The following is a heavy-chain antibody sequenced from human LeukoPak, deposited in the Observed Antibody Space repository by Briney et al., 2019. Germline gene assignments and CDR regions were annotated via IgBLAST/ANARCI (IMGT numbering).Heavy chain of an antibody. CDR1: GITFNTYA. D-gene: IGHD6-19*01. J-gene: IGHJ4*02. CDR2: ISSSGGST. CDR3: AKSSSGWSGGSRYFDF. Sequence: GGSLRLSCVASGITFNTYAMNWVRQAPEKGLEWDSTISSSGGSTYYADSVKGRFTISRDNSKNTLYLQMSSLRAEDTAVYYCAKSSSGWSGGSRYFDFWGQGTLVTVSS. V-gene: IGHV3-23*01.